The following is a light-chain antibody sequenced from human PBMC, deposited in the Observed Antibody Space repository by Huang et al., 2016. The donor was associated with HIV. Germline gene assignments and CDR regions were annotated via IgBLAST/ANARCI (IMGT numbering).Light chain of an antibody. Sequence: EIVMTQSPATLSVSPGERATLSCRASQSVGSNLAWYQQRRGQAPRLLIYAASNRATVIPARFSGSGSGTEFTLTVSSLQSEDFAVYYCQQHNSWPRTFGQGTRV. V-gene: IGKV3-15*01. CDR1: QSVGSN. J-gene: IGKJ1*01. CDR2: AAS. CDR3: QQHNSWPRT.